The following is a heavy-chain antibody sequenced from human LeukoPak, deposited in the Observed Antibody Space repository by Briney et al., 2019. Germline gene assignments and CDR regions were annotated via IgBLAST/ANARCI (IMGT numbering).Heavy chain of an antibody. Sequence: SGGSLRLSCAASGFSISSYEMNWVRQAPGKGLEWASYISSSGSTIYYADSVKGRFTISRDNAKNSLYLQMNNLRAEDTAVYYCASPAPYSSGWYCFDYWGQGTLITVSS. V-gene: IGHV3-48*03. CDR2: ISSSGSTI. J-gene: IGHJ4*02. CDR1: GFSISSYE. CDR3: ASPAPYSSGWYCFDY. D-gene: IGHD6-19*01.